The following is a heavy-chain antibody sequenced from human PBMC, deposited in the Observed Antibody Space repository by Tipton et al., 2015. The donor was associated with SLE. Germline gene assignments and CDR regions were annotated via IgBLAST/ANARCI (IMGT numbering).Heavy chain of an antibody. J-gene: IGHJ4*02. V-gene: IGHV3-9*01. CDR3: ARAREEWLLDY. CDR2: ISWNSGSI. Sequence: SLRLSCAASGFTFDDYAMHWVRQAPGKGLEWVSGISWNSGSIGYADSVKGRFTISRDNAKNSLYLQMNSLRAEDTALYYRARAREEWLLDYWGQGTLVTVSS. CDR1: GFTFDDYA. D-gene: IGHD3-3*01.